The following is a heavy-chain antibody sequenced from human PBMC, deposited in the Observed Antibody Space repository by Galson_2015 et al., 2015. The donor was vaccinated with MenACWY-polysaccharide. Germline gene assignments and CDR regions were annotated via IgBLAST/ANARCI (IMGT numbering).Heavy chain of an antibody. CDR2: IGGSGSST. CDR1: GFTFSNYA. J-gene: IGHJ4*02. V-gene: IGHV3-23*01. D-gene: IGHD2-2*01. CDR3: ARVRYSTGKYQFDY. Sequence: FLRLSCAASGFTFSNYAMSWVCQAPGKGLEWVSTIGGSGSSTHYADSVKGRFTISRDNSKNTLSLQMNSLRAEDTAVYYCARVRYSTGKYQFDYWGQGTLVAVSS.